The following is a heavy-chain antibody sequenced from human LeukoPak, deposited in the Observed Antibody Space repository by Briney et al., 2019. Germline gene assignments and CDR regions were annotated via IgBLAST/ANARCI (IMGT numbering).Heavy chain of an antibody. CDR2: VYYRGNT. Sequence: SETLSLTCTVSGGSIRNFYWSWIRQPPGKGLEWIGYVYYRGNTDYNPSLESRVTISVDTSKNQFSLKLSSVTAADTAVYYCARQSQKYYYGSGSLYWFDPWGQGTLVTVSS. V-gene: IGHV4-59*01. D-gene: IGHD3-10*01. J-gene: IGHJ5*02. CDR1: GGSIRNFY. CDR3: ARQSQKYYYGSGSLYWFDP.